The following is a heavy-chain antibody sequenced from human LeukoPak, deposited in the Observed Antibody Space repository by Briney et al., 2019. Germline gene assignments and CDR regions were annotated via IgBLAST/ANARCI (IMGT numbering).Heavy chain of an antibody. CDR1: GFTFSSYD. D-gene: IGHD1-1*01. CDR3: ARKLSGTTYFDY. Sequence: GGSLRLSCAASGFTFSSYDMNWVRQAPGKGLEWVSYISSSGSTIYFADSVKGRFTISRDNTKNSHYVQMNSLRAEDTGVYYCARKLSGTTYFDYWGQGVLVTVSS. V-gene: IGHV3-48*03. J-gene: IGHJ4*02. CDR2: ISSSGSTI.